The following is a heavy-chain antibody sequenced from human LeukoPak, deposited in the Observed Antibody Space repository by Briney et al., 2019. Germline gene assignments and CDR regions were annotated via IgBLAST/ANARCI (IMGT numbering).Heavy chain of an antibody. CDR1: GYTFTSYY. CDR3: ARDNSVEDTAWWFDP. D-gene: IGHD4-23*01. J-gene: IGHJ5*02. Sequence: SSVKVSCKASGYTFTSYYMHWVRQAPGQGLEWMGIINPSGGSTSYAQKFQGRVTMTRDMSTSTDYMELSSLRSEDTAVYYCARDNSVEDTAWWFDPWGQGTLVTVSS. CDR2: INPSGGST. V-gene: IGHV1-46*01.